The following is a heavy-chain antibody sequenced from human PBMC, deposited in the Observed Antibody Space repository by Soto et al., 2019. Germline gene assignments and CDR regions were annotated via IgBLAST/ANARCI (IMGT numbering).Heavy chain of an antibody. J-gene: IGHJ4*02. CDR1: CGSISSYY. D-gene: IGHD5-12*01. CDR2: IYYSGTI. CDR3: ARTQMATLYFDY. V-gene: IGHV4-59*01. Sequence: PSETLSLTCTVSCGSISSYYWSWIRQPPGKGLEWIGYIYYSGTIKYNPSLKSRVTISVDTSKNQFSLKLGSVTAADTAVYYCARTQMATLYFDYWGQGTLVTVSS.